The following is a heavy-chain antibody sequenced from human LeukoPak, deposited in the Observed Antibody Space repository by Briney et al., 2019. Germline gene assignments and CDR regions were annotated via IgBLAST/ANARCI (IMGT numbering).Heavy chain of an antibody. D-gene: IGHD3-22*01. CDR1: GGSISSGGYS. V-gene: IGHV4-30-2*01. CDR2: IYHSGST. J-gene: IGHJ2*01. CDR3: ARVPATMTPYWYFDL. Sequence: PSETLSLTCAVSGGSISSGGYSWSWIRQPPGKGLEWIGYIYHSGSTYYNPSLKSRVTISVDRSKNQFSLKLSPVTAADTAVYYCARVPATMTPYWYFDLWGRGTLVTVSS.